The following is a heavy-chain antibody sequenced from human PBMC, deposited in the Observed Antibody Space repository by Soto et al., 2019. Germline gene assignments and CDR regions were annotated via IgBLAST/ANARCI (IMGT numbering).Heavy chain of an antibody. CDR3: ARDGYCSGMRCDCDYYYGLDV. CDR1: GFTFSSFG. D-gene: IGHD2-15*01. J-gene: IGHJ6*02. Sequence: QVQLVESGGGVVQPGGSLRLSCAASGFTFSSFGMHWVRQAPGKGLEWVAVIFFDGSREFYADSVKGRFSLSRDNSKNTMYLQMSSLRADDTAVYYCARDGYCSGMRCDCDYYYGLDVWGRGTRVTVSS. V-gene: IGHV3-30*03. CDR2: IFFDGSRE.